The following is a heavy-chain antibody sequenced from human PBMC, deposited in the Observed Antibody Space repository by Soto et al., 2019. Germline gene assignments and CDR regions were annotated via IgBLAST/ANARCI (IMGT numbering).Heavy chain of an antibody. CDR3: AHRRDGHSYGFFDY. CDR1: GFSLSTSGVG. CDR2: IYWDDDK. Sequence: QITLKESGPTLVKPTQTLTLTCTFSGFSLSTSGVGVGWIRQPPGKALEWLALIYWDDDKRYSPSLKSRLTITKDTSKNQVVLTMTNMDPVDTATYYCAHRRDGHSYGFFDYWGQGTLVTVSS. D-gene: IGHD5-18*01. J-gene: IGHJ4*02. V-gene: IGHV2-5*02.